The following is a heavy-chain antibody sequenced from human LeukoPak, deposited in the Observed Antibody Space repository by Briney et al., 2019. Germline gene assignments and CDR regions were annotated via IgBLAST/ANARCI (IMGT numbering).Heavy chain of an antibody. CDR3: ARGTGVTIDY. V-gene: IGHV4-59*12. CDR2: IYYSGST. J-gene: IGHJ4*02. Sequence: SETLSLTCTVSGGSISSYYWSWIRQPPGKGLEWIGYIYYSGSTNYNPSLKSRVTISVDTSKNQFPLKLSSVTAADTAVYYCARGTGVTIDYWGQGTLVTVSS. D-gene: IGHD2-21*02. CDR1: GGSISSYY.